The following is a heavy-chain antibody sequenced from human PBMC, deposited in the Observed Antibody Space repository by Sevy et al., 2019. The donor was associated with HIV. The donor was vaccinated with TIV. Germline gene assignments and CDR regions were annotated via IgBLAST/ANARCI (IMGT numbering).Heavy chain of an antibody. D-gene: IGHD7-27*01. CDR2: IYWDDDK. J-gene: IGHJ6*02. CDR1: GFSLSTSGVG. V-gene: IGHV2-5*02. Sequence: SGPTLVNPTQTLTLTCTFSGFSLSTSGVGVGWIRQPPGKALEWLALIYWDDDKRYSPSLKSRLTITKDTSKNQVVLTMTNMDPVDTATYYCAHSPVESNWGSYYYYGMDVWGQGTTVTVSS. CDR3: AHSPVESNWGSYYYYGMDV.